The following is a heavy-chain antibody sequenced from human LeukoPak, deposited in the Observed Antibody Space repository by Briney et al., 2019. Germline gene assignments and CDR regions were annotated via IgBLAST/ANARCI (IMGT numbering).Heavy chain of an antibody. CDR2: IIPIFGTA. CDR3: ARSYSGSYYGEQSY. V-gene: IGHV1-69*13. CDR1: GGTFSSYA. J-gene: IGHJ4*02. D-gene: IGHD1-26*01. Sequence: ASVKVSCKASGGTFSSYAISWVRQAPGQGLEWMGGIIPIFGTANYAQKFQGRVTITADESTSTAYMELSSLRSEDTAVYYCARSYSGSYYGEQSYWGQGTLVTVSS.